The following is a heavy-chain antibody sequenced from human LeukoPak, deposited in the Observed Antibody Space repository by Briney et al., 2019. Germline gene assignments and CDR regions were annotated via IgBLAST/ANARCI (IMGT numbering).Heavy chain of an antibody. V-gene: IGHV1-8*01. J-gene: IGHJ6*02. Sequence: ASVKVSCKASGYTFTSYDINWVRQATGQGLEWMGWMNPNSGNTCYAQKFQGRVTMTRNTSISTAYMELSSLGSEDTAVYYCARGFQYCSSTSWPPFGGMDVWGQGTTVTVSS. CDR3: ARGFQYCSSTSWPPFGGMDV. CDR1: GYTFTSYD. D-gene: IGHD2-2*01. CDR2: MNPNSGNT.